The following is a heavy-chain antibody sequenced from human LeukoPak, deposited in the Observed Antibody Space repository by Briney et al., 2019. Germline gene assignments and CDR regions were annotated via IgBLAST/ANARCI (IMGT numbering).Heavy chain of an antibody. CDR1: GGSFSGYY. D-gene: IGHD4-17*01. CDR3: ARGLPYGDYWFDP. V-gene: IGHV4-34*01. Sequence: PSETLSLTCAVYGGSFSGYYWSWIRQPPGKGLEWIGEINHSGSTNYNPSLKSRVTISVDTSKNQFSLKLSSVTAADTAVYYCARGLPYGDYWFDPWGQGTLVTVSS. J-gene: IGHJ5*02. CDR2: INHSGST.